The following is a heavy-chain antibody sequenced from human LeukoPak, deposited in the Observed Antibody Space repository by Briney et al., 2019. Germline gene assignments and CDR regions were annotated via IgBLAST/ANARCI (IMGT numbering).Heavy chain of an antibody. D-gene: IGHD6-19*01. CDR1: GFTFSSDA. CDR2: ISGSGTST. V-gene: IGHV3-23*01. Sequence: GGSLRLSCAASGFTFSSDAMSWVRQAPGEGLEWVSAISGSGTSTYHADSVKGRFTISRDNSKNTLYLQMNSLRDEDTAVYFCANSEQWLVRYFEYWGQGTLVTVSS. CDR3: ANSEQWLVRYFEY. J-gene: IGHJ4*02.